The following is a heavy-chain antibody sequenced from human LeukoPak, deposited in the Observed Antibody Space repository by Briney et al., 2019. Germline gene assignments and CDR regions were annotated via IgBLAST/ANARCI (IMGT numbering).Heavy chain of an antibody. J-gene: IGHJ5*02. CDR2: INHSGST. D-gene: IGHD1-26*01. CDR3: ARRTRSYWFDP. Sequence: SETLSLTCAVYGGSFSGYYWSWIRQPPGKGLEWIGEINHSGSTNYNPSLKSRVTMSVDTSKNQFSLKLSSVTAADTAVYYCARRTRSYWFDPWGQGTLVTVSS. CDR1: GGSFSGYY. V-gene: IGHV4-34*01.